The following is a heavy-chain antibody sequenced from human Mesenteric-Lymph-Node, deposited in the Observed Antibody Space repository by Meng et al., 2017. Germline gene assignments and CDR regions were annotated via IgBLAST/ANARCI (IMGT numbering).Heavy chain of an antibody. CDR3: AREGMRTVRSISVYGMDV. J-gene: IGHJ6*02. CDR2: ISPTGCSG. D-gene: IGHD1-14*01. CDR1: GYNFATYF. Sequence: ASVKVSCKTSGYNFATYFIHWVRQAPGQGLEWMGIISPTGCSGTSAQRFQGRVTMTKDTSTKTMYMEMSSLRSEDTAVYYCAREGMRTVRSISVYGMDVWGQGTTVTVSS. V-gene: IGHV1-46*01.